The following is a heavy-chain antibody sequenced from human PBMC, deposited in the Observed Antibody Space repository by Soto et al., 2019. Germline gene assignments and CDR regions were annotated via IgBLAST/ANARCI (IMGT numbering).Heavy chain of an antibody. D-gene: IGHD3-22*01. J-gene: IGHJ4*02. CDR1: GFTFTTYG. CDR2: IWYDGSNK. CDR3: ARDGSMILTE. Sequence: QVELVEWGGGVVQPGRSLRISCAASGFTFTTYGMHWVRQAPGKGLEWVAHIWYDGSNKYYADSVKGRFTISRDNSKGTVFQQMNSLRAEDTAVYYCARDGSMILTEWGQGTLVTVSS. V-gene: IGHV3-33*01.